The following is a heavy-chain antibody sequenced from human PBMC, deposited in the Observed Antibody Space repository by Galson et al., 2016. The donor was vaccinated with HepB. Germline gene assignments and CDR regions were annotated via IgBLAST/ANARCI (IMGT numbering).Heavy chain of an antibody. CDR1: GDSISNGGYY. J-gene: IGHJ4*02. CDR2: IFYSGGT. CDR3: ARVVPAKGIDY. D-gene: IGHD2-21*02. Sequence: TLSLTCTVSGDSISNGGYYWSWIRQHPGKGLEWIGYIFYSGGTYFNPSLESRVTMSVDTSKNQFSLKLSSVTAADTAVYYCARVVPAKGIDYWGQGSLVTVSS. V-gene: IGHV4-31*03.